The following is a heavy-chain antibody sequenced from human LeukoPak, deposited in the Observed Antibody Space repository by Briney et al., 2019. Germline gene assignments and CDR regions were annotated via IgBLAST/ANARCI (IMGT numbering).Heavy chain of an antibody. V-gene: IGHV4-59*01. CDR1: GGSISSYY. J-gene: IGHJ4*02. CDR3: ARARLGEYYDSSGPFDY. CDR2: IYYSGST. D-gene: IGHD3-22*01. Sequence: SSETLSLTCTASGGSISSYYWSWIRQPPGKGLEWIGYIYYSGSTNYNPSLKSRVSISVDTSKNQFSLKLSSVTAADTAVYYCARARLGEYYDSSGPFDYWGQGTLVTVSS.